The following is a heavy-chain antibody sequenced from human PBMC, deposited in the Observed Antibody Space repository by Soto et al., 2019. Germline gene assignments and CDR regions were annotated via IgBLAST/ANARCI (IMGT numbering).Heavy chain of an antibody. J-gene: IGHJ5*02. D-gene: IGHD3-22*01. CDR1: GFTFSSYW. CDR3: ARVGVYYYDSSGYYDWFDP. CDR2: IKQDGSEK. Sequence: GGSLRLSCAASGFTFSSYWMSWVRQAPGKGLEWVANIKQDGSEKYYVDSVKGRFTISRDNAKNSLYLQMNSLRAEDTAVYYCARVGVYYYDSSGYYDWFDPWGQGTLVTVSS. V-gene: IGHV3-7*01.